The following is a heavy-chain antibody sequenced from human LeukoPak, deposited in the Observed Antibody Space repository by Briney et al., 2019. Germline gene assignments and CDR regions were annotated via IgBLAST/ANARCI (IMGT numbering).Heavy chain of an antibody. V-gene: IGHV3-30*02. J-gene: IGHJ4*02. CDR3: ARLVGDRTIYDY. Sequence: GGSLRLSCAASGFTFSSYGMHWVRQAPGKGLEWVAFIRYDGSNKYYADSVKGRFTISRDNSKNTLYLQMNSLRAEDTAVYYYARLVGDRTIYDYWGQGILVTVSS. CDR2: IRYDGSNK. D-gene: IGHD1-26*01. CDR1: GFTFSSYG.